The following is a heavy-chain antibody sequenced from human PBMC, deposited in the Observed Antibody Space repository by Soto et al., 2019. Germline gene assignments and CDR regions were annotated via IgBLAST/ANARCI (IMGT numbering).Heavy chain of an antibody. CDR3: ARADGGDSGSWDAFDI. CDR2: INHSGST. CDR1: GGSFSGYY. J-gene: IGHJ3*02. Sequence: SETLSLTRAVYGGSFSGYYWSWIRQPPGKGLEWIGEINHSGSTNYNPSLKSRVTISVDTSKNQFSLKLSSVTAADTAVYYCARADGGDSGSWDAFDIWGQGTMVTVS. V-gene: IGHV4-34*01. D-gene: IGHD1-26*01.